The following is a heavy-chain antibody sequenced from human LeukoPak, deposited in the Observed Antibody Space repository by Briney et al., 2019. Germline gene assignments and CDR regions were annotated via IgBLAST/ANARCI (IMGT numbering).Heavy chain of an antibody. D-gene: IGHD7-27*01. CDR2: ISAYNGNT. Sequence: ASVKVSCKASGYTFTSYGISWVRQAPGQGLEWMGWISAYNGNTNYAQKLQGRVTMTTDTSTSTAYMELRSLRSDDTAVYYCARGTETGEDYYYYMDVWGKGTTVTVSS. J-gene: IGHJ6*03. CDR1: GYTFTSYG. CDR3: ARGTETGEDYYYYMDV. V-gene: IGHV1-18*01.